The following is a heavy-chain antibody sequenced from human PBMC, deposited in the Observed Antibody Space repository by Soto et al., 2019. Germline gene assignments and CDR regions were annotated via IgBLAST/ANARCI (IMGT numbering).Heavy chain of an antibody. Sequence: QVQLVESGGGLVKPGGSLRLSCAASGFTFSDYYMSWIRQAPXKGLEWVSYISRSSSNTNYADSVNGRFTISRDNAKXXXXLXXXXXXXXXXAVYYCAGGRGXYLPDYWGQGTLVTVSS. J-gene: IGHJ4*02. CDR3: AGGRGXYLPDY. CDR2: ISRSSSNT. V-gene: IGHV3-11*05. CDR1: GFTFSDYY. D-gene: IGHD1-26*01.